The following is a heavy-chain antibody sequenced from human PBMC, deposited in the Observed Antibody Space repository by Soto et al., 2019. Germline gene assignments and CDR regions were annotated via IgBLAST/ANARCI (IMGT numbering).Heavy chain of an antibody. V-gene: IGHV4-59*01. J-gene: IGHJ5*02. D-gene: IGHD3-10*01. CDR1: GGSISSYY. CDR3: ARDSPGFWFDP. CDR2: IYYSGST. Sequence: SETLSLTCTVSGGSISSYYWSWIRQPPGKGLEWIGYIYYSGSTNYNPSLKSRVTISVDTSKNQFSLKLSSVTAADTAVYYCARDSPGFWFDPWGQGTLVTVSS.